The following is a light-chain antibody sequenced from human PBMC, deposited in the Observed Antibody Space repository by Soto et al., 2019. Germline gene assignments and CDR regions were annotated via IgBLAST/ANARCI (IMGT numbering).Light chain of an antibody. Sequence: DIQMTQSPSSLSASVVDRVTITCLASQSISSYLNWYQQKPGKAPKLLIYAASSLQSGVPSRFSGSGSGTDFTLTISSLQPEDFATYYCQQSYSTSWTCGQGTKGDIK. CDR3: QQSYSTSWT. J-gene: IGKJ1*01. CDR1: QSISSY. V-gene: IGKV1-39*01. CDR2: AAS.